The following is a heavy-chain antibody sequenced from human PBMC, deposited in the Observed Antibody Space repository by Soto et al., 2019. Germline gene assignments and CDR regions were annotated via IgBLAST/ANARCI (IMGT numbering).Heavy chain of an antibody. CDR1: GFTFSSYA. V-gene: IGHV3-23*01. J-gene: IGHJ4*02. CDR3: AIDRERIAARPIDY. CDR2: ISGSGGST. D-gene: IGHD6-6*01. Sequence: TGGSLRLSCAASGFTFSSYAMSWVRQAPGKGLEWVSAISGSGGSTYYADSVKGRFTISRDNSKNTLYLQMNSLRAEDTAVYYCAIDRERIAARPIDYWGQGTLVTVSS.